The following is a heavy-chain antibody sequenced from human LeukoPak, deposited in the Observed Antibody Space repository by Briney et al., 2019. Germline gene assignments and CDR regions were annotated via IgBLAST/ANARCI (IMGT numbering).Heavy chain of an antibody. CDR1: GFTVSTNY. V-gene: IGHV3-53*01. D-gene: IGHD5-24*01. CDR3: AREASRDGYNDAFDI. J-gene: IGHJ3*02. Sequence: GGSLRLSCAASGFTVSTNYMSWVRQAPGMGLEWVSVIYSGGSTKYADSVKGRFTTSRDNSKNTLYLQMNSLRAEDTAVYYCAREASRDGYNDAFDIWGQGTMVTVSS. CDR2: IYSGGST.